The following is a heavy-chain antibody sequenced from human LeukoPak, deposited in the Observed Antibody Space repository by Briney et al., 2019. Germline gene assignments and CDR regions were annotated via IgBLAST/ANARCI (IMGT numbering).Heavy chain of an antibody. CDR1: GGSISSGSYY. CDR3: ARDSGGSPKAFDI. CDR2: IYTSGST. Sequence: SQTLSLTCTVSGGSISSGSYYWSWIRQPAGKGLECIGRIYTSGSTNYNPSLKSRVTISVDTSKNQFSLKLSSVTAADTAVYYCARDSGGSPKAFDIWGQGTMVTVSS. J-gene: IGHJ3*02. D-gene: IGHD1-26*01. V-gene: IGHV4-61*02.